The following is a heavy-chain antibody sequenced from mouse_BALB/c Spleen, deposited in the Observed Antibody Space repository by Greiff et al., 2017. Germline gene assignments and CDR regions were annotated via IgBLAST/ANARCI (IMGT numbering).Heavy chain of an antibody. J-gene: IGHJ4*01. D-gene: IGHD4-1*01. Sequence: EVQVVESGGGLVKPGGSLKLSCAASGFTFSSYAMSWVRQTPEKRLEWVATISSGGSYTYYPDSVKGRFTISRDNAKNTLYLQMSSLRSEDTAMYYCARQNTGSYAMDYWGQGTSVTVSS. CDR1: GFTFSSYA. CDR3: ARQNTGSYAMDY. CDR2: ISSGGSYT. V-gene: IGHV5-9-3*01.